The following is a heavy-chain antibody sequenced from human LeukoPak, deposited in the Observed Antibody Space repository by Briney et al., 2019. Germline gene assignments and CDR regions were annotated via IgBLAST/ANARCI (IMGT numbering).Heavy chain of an antibody. CDR3: ASGSNIPAIRYFDL. J-gene: IGHJ2*01. V-gene: IGHV4-34*01. CDR1: GGSFSGYY. CDR2: INHSGST. D-gene: IGHD6-25*01. Sequence: SETLSLTCAVYGGSFSGYYWSWIRQPPGKGLERIGEINHSGSTNYNPSLKSRVTISVDTSKNQFSLKLSSVTAADTAVYYCASGSNIPAIRYFDLWGRGTLVTVSS.